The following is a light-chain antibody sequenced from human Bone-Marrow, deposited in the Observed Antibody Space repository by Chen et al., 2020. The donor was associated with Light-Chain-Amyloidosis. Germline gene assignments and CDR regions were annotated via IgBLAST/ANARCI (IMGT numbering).Light chain of an antibody. CDR1: QSVSSN. CDR3: QQYNNWPRT. V-gene: IGKV3-15*01. Sequence: EIVMTHSPAPLSVSPGERATLSCRASQSVSSNLAWYQQKPGQAPRLLIYGASTRTTGIPARFSVRGSGTEFTLTISSLQSEDSAVYYCQQYNNWPRTFGQGTKVEIK. CDR2: GAS. J-gene: IGKJ1*01.